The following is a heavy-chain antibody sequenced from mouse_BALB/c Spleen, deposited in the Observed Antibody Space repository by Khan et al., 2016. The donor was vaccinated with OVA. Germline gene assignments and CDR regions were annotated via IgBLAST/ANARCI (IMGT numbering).Heavy chain of an antibody. CDR3: ARRGYGNYWFAY. V-gene: IGHV14-1*02. D-gene: IGHD2-1*01. CDR2: IDPENGDI. Sequence: VQLQQSGAELVRPGALVKLSCKASGFNIKDYYMNWVKQRPEQGLEWIGWIDPENGDIIFDPKFQGKAIITADTTSNTAYLQLSSLTSEDTAVYYCARRGYGNYWFAYWGQGTLVTVSA. CDR1: GFNIKDYY. J-gene: IGHJ3*01.